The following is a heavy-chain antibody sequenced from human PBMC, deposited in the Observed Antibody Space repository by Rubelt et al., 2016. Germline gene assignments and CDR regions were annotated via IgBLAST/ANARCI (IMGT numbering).Heavy chain of an antibody. D-gene: IGHD2/OR15-2a*01. Sequence: QVQLAQPGAEVKKPGASVVISCKASSENSFTKYSIHWVRQAPGQGLEWMGWINAANGHTKYSQRFQGRVTITTDASASTAYMELNSLRSEDTALYYGASDSDNFYFRGLDVWGQGTTVTVSS. CDR2: INAANGHT. CDR3: ASDSDNFYFRGLDV. V-gene: IGHV1-3*01. CDR1: SENSFTKYS. J-gene: IGHJ6*02.